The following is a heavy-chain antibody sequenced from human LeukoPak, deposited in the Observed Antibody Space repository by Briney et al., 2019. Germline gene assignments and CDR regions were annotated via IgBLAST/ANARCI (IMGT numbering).Heavy chain of an antibody. D-gene: IGHD1-1*01. J-gene: IGHJ4*02. CDR3: ARASWNDVVDY. CDR2: ISSSGSTI. CDR1: GFTFSDYY. V-gene: IGHV3-11*01. Sequence: GGYLRLSCAASGFTFSDYYMSWIRQAPGKGLEWVSYISSSGSTIYYADSVKGRFTISRDNAKNSLYLQMNSLRAEDTAVYYCARASWNDVVDYWGQGTLVTVSS.